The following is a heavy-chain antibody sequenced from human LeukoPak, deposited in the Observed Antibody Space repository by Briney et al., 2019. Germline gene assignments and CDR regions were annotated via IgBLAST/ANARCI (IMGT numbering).Heavy chain of an antibody. D-gene: IGHD2-2*01. Sequence: SETLSLTCAVYGGSFSGYYWSWIRQPPGKGLEWIGEINHSGSTNYNPSLKSRVTISVDTSKNQFSLKLSSVTAADTAVYYCARRAPYCSSTSCYRQYYYYYMDVWGKGTTVTVSS. CDR2: INHSGST. J-gene: IGHJ6*03. CDR3: ARRAPYCSSTSCYRQYYYYYMDV. V-gene: IGHV4-34*01. CDR1: GGSFSGYY.